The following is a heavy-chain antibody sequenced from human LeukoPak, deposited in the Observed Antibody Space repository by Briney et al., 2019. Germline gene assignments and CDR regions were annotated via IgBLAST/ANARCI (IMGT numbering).Heavy chain of an antibody. J-gene: IGHJ4*02. D-gene: IGHD6-13*01. V-gene: IGHV3-23*01. CDR2: ISGSGAGT. Sequence: PGGSLRLSCAASGFTFSNYGMSWVRQAPGKGLEWVSAISGSGAGTYYADSVKGRFTISRDNSKNTLYLQMNSLRAEDTAVYYCARIPYSSSWYFDYWGQGTLVTVSS. CDR1: GFTFSNYG. CDR3: ARIPYSSSWYFDY.